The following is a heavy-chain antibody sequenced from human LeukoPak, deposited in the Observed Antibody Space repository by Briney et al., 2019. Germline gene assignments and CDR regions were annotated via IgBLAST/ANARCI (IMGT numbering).Heavy chain of an antibody. CDR2: IYYSGST. CDR1: GGSISSSSYY. D-gene: IGHD3-3*01. V-gene: IGHV4-39*01. CDR3: ARQEGLRFLEWLSLYMDV. J-gene: IGHJ6*03. Sequence: SETLSLTCTVSGGSISSSSYYWGWLRQPPGKGLEWIGSIYYSGSTYYNPSLKSRVTISVDTSKNQFSLKLSSVTAADTAVYYCARQEGLRFLEWLSLYMDVWGKGTTVTVSS.